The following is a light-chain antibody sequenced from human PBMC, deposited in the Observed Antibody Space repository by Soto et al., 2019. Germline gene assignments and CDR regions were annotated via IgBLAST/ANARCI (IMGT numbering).Light chain of an antibody. CDR2: DVT. CDR3: CSYASSSTWV. V-gene: IGLV2-23*02. J-gene: IGLJ3*02. CDR1: SSDVGTYNL. Sequence: QSALTQPASVSGSPGQSITISCTGTSSDVGTYNLVSWYQQHPGKAPKLLIYDVTNRPSGISSRFSGSKSGNTASLTISGLQAEDEADYYCCSYASSSTWVFGTGTQLTVL.